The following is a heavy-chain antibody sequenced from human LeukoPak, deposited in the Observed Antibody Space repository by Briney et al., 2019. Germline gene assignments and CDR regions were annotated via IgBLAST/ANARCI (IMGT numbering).Heavy chain of an antibody. V-gene: IGHV3-7*01. Sequence: QSGGSLRLSCAASGFTFSSYWMSWVRQAPGKGLEWVANINQGGSAKYYVDSVKGRFTISKDNAKKSLYLLMNSLRAEDTAVYYCARGDYYDSGTSFIDAFDIWGQGTKVTVSS. CDR1: GFTFSSYW. CDR2: INQGGSAK. CDR3: ARGDYYDSGTSFIDAFDI. J-gene: IGHJ3*02. D-gene: IGHD3-10*01.